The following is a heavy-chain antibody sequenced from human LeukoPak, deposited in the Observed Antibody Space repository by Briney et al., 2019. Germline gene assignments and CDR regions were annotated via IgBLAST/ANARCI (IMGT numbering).Heavy chain of an antibody. J-gene: IGHJ4*02. CDR1: GYTFTSYG. V-gene: IGHV1-18*01. CDR2: ISAYNGNT. CDR3: ARDLLGVGRAYYYDSSGYPFIY. D-gene: IGHD3-22*01. Sequence: ASVKVSCKASGYTFTSYGISWVRQAPGQGLEWMGWISAYNGNTNYAQKLQGRVTMTRDTSTSTVYMELSSLRSEDTAVYYCARDLLGVGRAYYYDSSGYPFIYWGQGTLVTVSS.